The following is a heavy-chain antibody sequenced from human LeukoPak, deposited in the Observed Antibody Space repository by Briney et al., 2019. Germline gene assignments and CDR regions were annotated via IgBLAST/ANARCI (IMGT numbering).Heavy chain of an antibody. Sequence: SETLSLTCTVSGGSISSGDYYWSWIRQPPGKGLEWIGYIYYSGSTSYNPSPKSRVTISVDTSKNQFSLKLSSVTAADTAVYYCAREDYYGSGSYYTYYFDYWGQGTLVTVSS. CDR1: GGSISSGDYY. CDR3: AREDYYGSGSYYTYYFDY. V-gene: IGHV4-30-4*01. CDR2: IYYSGST. J-gene: IGHJ4*02. D-gene: IGHD3-10*01.